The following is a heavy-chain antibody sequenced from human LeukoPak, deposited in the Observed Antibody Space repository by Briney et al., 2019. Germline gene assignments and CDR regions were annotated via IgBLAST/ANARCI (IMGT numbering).Heavy chain of an antibody. J-gene: IGHJ4*02. CDR3: ARAIRFGGYFDY. D-gene: IGHD2-15*01. CDR1: GFTFSGDY. V-gene: IGHV3-53*01. Sequence: PGGSLRLSCAASGFTFSGDYMSWVRQAPGKGLEWVSVIFGAATTYYADSVKGRFTVSRDNSKNTLYLQMNSLRAEDAAVYYCARAIRFGGYFDYWGQGTLVTVST. CDR2: IFGAATT.